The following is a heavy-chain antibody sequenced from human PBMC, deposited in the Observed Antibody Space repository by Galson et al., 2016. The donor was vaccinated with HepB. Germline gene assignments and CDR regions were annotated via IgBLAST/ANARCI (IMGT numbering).Heavy chain of an antibody. CDR3: ARLTSQSAVGGYFGC. CDR2: IWYDGSNQ. D-gene: IGHD3-10*01. CDR1: GFTFRSHG. Sequence: SLRLSCAASGFTFRSHGMHWVRQAPGKGLEWVALIWYDGSNQDYTDSVKGRFTISRDNSESTLYQQMSNLRAEDTAVYYCARLTSQSAVGGYFGCWGQGTLVTVSS. V-gene: IGHV3-33*01. J-gene: IGHJ4*02.